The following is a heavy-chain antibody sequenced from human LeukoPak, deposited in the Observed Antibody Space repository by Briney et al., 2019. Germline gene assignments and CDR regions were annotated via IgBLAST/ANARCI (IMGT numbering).Heavy chain of an antibody. CDR1: GFIFSSYG. CDR3: ARDFEISSG. Sequence: PGGSLRLSCVGSGFIFSSYGMNWVRQAPGKGLEWVSSLSGSNNYIYYADSVKGRFTISRDNAKNSLYLQMNSLRAEDTAVYYCARDFEISSGWGQGTLVTVSS. CDR2: LSGSNNYI. D-gene: IGHD6-19*01. V-gene: IGHV3-21*01. J-gene: IGHJ4*02.